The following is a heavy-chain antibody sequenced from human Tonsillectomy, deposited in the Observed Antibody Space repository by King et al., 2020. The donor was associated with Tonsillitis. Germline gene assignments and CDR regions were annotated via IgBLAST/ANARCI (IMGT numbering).Heavy chain of an antibody. Sequence: VQLVESGGGLVQPGGSLRLSRAASGFTFSSYSMNWVRQAPGKGLEWVSYISSSSSTIYYADSVKGRFTISRDNAKNSLYLQMNSLRAEDTAVYYCAKGGYRGFDYWGQGTLVTVSS. J-gene: IGHJ4*02. CDR2: ISSSSSTI. V-gene: IGHV3-48*04. D-gene: IGHD3-22*01. CDR1: GFTFSSYS. CDR3: AKGGYRGFDY.